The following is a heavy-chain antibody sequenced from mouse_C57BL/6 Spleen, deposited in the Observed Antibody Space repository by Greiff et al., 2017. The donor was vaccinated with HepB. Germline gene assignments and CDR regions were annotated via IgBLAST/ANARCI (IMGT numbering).Heavy chain of an antibody. Sequence: EVQGVESGGGLVKPGGSLKLSCAASGFTFSSYAMSWVRQTPEKRLEWVATISDGGSYTYYPDNVKGRFTISRDNAKNNLYLQMSHLKSEDTAMYYCARIGGYFDYWGQGTTLTVSS. CDR3: ARIGGYFDY. V-gene: IGHV5-4*01. CDR2: ISDGGSYT. J-gene: IGHJ2*01. D-gene: IGHD2-14*01. CDR1: GFTFSSYA.